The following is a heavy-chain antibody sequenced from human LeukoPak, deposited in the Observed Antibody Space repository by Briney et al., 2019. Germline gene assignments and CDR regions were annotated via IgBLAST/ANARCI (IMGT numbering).Heavy chain of an antibody. Sequence: ASVKVSCKASGGTFSSYAISWVRQDPGQGLEWMGRIIPILGIASNAQKFQGRVTITADKPTSTAYMELSSLRSEDTAVYYCASGDQQRSPFDYWGQGTLVTVSS. D-gene: IGHD7-27*01. CDR3: ASGDQQRSPFDY. CDR1: GGTFSSYA. J-gene: IGHJ4*02. CDR2: IIPILGIA. V-gene: IGHV1-69*04.